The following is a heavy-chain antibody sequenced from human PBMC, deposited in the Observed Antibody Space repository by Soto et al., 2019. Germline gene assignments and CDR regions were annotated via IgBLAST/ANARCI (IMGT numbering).Heavy chain of an antibody. Sequence: GGSLRLSCAASGFTFSSYSMNWVRQAPGKGLEWVSSISSSSSYIYYADSVKGRFTISRDNAKNSLYLQMNSLRAEDTAVYYCARDTPRSYYYDSSGYHRKLDYWGQGTLVTVSS. CDR3: ARDTPRSYYYDSSGYHRKLDY. V-gene: IGHV3-21*01. J-gene: IGHJ4*02. D-gene: IGHD3-22*01. CDR2: ISSSSSYI. CDR1: GFTFSSYS.